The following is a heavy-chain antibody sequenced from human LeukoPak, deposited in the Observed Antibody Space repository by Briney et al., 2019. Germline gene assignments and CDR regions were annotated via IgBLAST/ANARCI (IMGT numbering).Heavy chain of an antibody. CDR3: AKDRVVVAYSYYYYMDV. CDR2: ISGSGGST. D-gene: IGHD2-2*01. J-gene: IGHJ6*03. V-gene: IGHV3-23*01. Sequence: GGSLRLSCAASGFTFSSYAMSWVRQAPGKGLEWVSAISGSGGSTYYADSVKGRFTISRDNSKNTLYLQMNSLRAEDTAVYYCAKDRVVVAYSYYYYMDVWGKGTTVTVSS. CDR1: GFTFSSYA.